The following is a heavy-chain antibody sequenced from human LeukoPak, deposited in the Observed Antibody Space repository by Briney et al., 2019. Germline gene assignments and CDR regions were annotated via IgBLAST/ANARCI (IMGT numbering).Heavy chain of an antibody. V-gene: IGHV3-20*04. CDR1: GFTFDDYD. D-gene: IGHD2-8*01. Sequence: PGGSLRLSCAASGFTFDDYDMSWVRQAPGNGLEWVSGINWNGGSTGYADSVKGRFTISRDNSKNTLHLQMDSLRAEDTAVYYCAKKRALTPFYDYWGQGTLVTVSS. CDR3: AKKRALTPFYDY. CDR2: INWNGGST. J-gene: IGHJ4*02.